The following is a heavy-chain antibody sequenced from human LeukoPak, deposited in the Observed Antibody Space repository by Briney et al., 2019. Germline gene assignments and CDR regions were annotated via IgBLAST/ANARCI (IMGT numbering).Heavy chain of an antibody. J-gene: IGHJ2*01. V-gene: IGHV4-31*03. D-gene: IGHD6-19*01. CDR1: GDSITSTNKY. Sequence: TQTLSLTCTVSGDSITSTNKYWSWIRQLPGRGLEYIGYTYYRANTYYSPSLKSRVSMSIDTSKNQFSLKLYSVSAADTAVYFCAGDSSSSAPGDWYFDLWGRGTLVTVSS. CDR2: TYYRANT. CDR3: AGDSSSSAPGDWYFDL.